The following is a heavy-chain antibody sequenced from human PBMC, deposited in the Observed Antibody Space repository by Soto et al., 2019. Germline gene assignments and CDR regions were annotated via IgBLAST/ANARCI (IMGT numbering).Heavy chain of an antibody. Sequence: GGSLRLSFAASGFTLSGYAMDWVCQAPGKGLEYVSGISSNGVGTYYANSVQGRFTISRDNSKNTVYLQMGSLRPEDMAVYYCARRARPDFYYMDVWGKGTTVTVSS. D-gene: IGHD6-6*01. CDR2: ISSNGVGT. CDR1: GFTLSGYA. V-gene: IGHV3-64*01. CDR3: ARRARPDFYYMDV. J-gene: IGHJ6*03.